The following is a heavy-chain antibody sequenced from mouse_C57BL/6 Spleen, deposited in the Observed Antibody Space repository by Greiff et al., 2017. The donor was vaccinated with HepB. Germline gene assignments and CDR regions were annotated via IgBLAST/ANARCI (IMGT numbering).Heavy chain of an antibody. J-gene: IGHJ4*01. D-gene: IGHD1-1*01. Sequence: QVQLQQSGPELVKPGASVKISCKASGYAFSSSWMNWVKQRPGKGLEWIGRIYPGDGDTNYNGKFKGKATLTADKSSSTAYMQLSSLTSEDSAVYFCARGATTVPYYAMDYWGQGTSVTVSS. CDR1: GYAFSSSW. CDR3: ARGATTVPYYAMDY. V-gene: IGHV1-82*01. CDR2: IYPGDGDT.